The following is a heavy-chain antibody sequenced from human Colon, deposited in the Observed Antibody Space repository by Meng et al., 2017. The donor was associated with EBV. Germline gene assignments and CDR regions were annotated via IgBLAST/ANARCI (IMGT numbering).Heavy chain of an antibody. D-gene: IGHD2-15*01. J-gene: IGHJ4*02. CDR2: IHTNTGNP. Sequence: VQMVQSGSELKKPGALVMVYCKSSGYPFTSYSMNWVRQAPGQGLEWMGWIHTNTGNPTYAQGFTGRFVFSLDTSVSTAYLQISSLKAADTAVYYCARLYCSGGSCYTIDYWGQGTLVTVSS. CDR1: GYPFTSYS. V-gene: IGHV7-4-1*02. CDR3: ARLYCSGGSCYTIDY.